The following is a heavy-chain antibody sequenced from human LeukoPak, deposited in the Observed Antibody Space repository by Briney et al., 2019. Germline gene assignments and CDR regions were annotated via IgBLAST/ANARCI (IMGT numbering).Heavy chain of an antibody. V-gene: IGHV3-23*01. CDR3: AKVGTHMVRGGNDY. D-gene: IGHD3-10*01. Sequence: GGSLRPSCAPSGFTFTSYAMSWVRRPQGKGLEWASAISGSGGSTYYADSVKGRFTISRDNSKNTLYLQMNSLRAEDTAVYYCAKVGTHMVRGGNDYWGQGTLVTVSS. J-gene: IGHJ4*02. CDR1: GFTFTSYA. CDR2: ISGSGGST.